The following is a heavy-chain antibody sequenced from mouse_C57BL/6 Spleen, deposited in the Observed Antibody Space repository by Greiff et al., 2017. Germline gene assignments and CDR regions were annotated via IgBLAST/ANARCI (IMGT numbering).Heavy chain of an antibody. CDR1: GYSITSGYD. CDR3: AREGSTTVVATGGYFDV. CDR2: ISYRGST. D-gene: IGHD1-1*01. V-gene: IGHV3-1*01. Sequence: ESGPGMVKPSQSLSLTCTVTGYSITSGYDWHWIRHFPGNKLEWMGYISYRGSTNSNPSLKSRISITHDTTKNHFFMKLNSVTTEDAATYYCAREGSTTVVATGGYFDVWGTGTTVTVSS. J-gene: IGHJ1*03.